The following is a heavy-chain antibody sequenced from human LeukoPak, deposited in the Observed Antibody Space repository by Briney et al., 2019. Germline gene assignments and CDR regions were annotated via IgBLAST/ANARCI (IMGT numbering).Heavy chain of an antibody. CDR3: AKDSGNYAKYDFDY. J-gene: IGHJ4*02. D-gene: IGHD1-26*01. V-gene: IGHV3-30*04. CDR1: GFTFSIYA. CDR2: ISYDGRDK. Sequence: PGGSLRLSCAASGFTFSIYAMHWVRQAPGKGLEWVAVISYDGRDKKYADSVKGRFSISRDNSKNTLYLQMDSLRSEDTAVYYCAKDSGNYAKYDFDYWGQGTLVTVSS.